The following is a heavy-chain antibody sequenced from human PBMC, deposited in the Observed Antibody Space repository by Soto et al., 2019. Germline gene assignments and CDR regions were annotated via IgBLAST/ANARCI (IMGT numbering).Heavy chain of an antibody. V-gene: IGHV1-69*08. J-gene: IGHJ5*02. D-gene: IGHD3-10*01. Sequence: QVQLVKSGAEVKKPGSSVKVSCKASGGTFSSYTISWVRQAPGQGLEWMGRIIPILGIANYAQKFQGRVTITADKSTSTAYMELSSLRSEDTAVYYCARENYYGSGSYYNRFDPWGQGTLVTVSS. CDR2: IIPILGIA. CDR3: ARENYYGSGSYYNRFDP. CDR1: GGTFSSYT.